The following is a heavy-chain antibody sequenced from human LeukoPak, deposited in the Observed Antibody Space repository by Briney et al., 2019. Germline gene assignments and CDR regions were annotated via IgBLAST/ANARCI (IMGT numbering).Heavy chain of an antibody. D-gene: IGHD2-15*01. V-gene: IGHV4-34*01. CDR1: GESFSGYY. CDR3: ARAVAGWFDP. CDR2: INHSGST. Sequence: SETLSLTCAVYGESFSGYYWSWIRQPPGKGLEWIGEINHSGSTNYNPSLKSRVTISVDTSKNQFSLKLSSVTAADTAVYYCARAVAGWFDPWGQGTLVTVSS. J-gene: IGHJ5*02.